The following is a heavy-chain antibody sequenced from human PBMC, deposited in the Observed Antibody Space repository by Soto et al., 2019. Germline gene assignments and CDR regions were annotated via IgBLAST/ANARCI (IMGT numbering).Heavy chain of an antibody. CDR3: VHTYADHAGYYFDF. CDR1: GFSLIDSGVA. Sequence: SGPTLVNPTQTLTLTCSTSGFSLIDSGVAVGWIRQPPGKALDWLALVYWDDDKRYSPSLGTRLTITRDTSKNQVVLTMTNIDPVDTATYYCVHTYADHAGYYFDFWGQGTLVTVSS. V-gene: IGHV2-5*02. CDR2: VYWDDDK. J-gene: IGHJ4*02.